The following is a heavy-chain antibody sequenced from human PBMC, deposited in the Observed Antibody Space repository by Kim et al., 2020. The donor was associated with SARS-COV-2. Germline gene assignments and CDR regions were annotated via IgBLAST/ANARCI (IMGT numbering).Heavy chain of an antibody. CDR1: GFTFSSYS. CDR3: AREAFRRYYDSSGYLDY. Sequence: GGSLRLSCTASGFTFSSYSMNWVRQAPGKGLEWILYISYSSSTIYFADSVKGRFTISRDNAKNSLYLQMNSLKDEDTAVYFCAREAFRRYYDSSGYLDY. J-gene: IGHJ4*01. V-gene: IGHV3-48*02. CDR2: ISYSSSTI. D-gene: IGHD3-22*01.